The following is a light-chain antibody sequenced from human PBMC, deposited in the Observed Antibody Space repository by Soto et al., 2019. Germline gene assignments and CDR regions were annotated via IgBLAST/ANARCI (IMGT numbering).Light chain of an antibody. CDR2: DVS. Sequence: QSALTQPASVSGSPGQSITISCTGTSSDVGSYNYVSWYQQYPGKALKLMIYDVSNRPSGVSYRFSGSKSGNTASLTISGLQAEDEADYYCNSYTTSSTHVVFGGGTKLTVL. J-gene: IGLJ2*01. CDR3: NSYTTSSTHVV. CDR1: SSDVGSYNY. V-gene: IGLV2-14*01.